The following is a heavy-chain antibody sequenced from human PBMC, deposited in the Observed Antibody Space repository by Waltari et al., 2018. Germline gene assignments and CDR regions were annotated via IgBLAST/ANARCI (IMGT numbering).Heavy chain of an antibody. Sequence: EVQLLESGGGLVQPGGSLRLSCAASGFTFSSYAMSWVRQAPGKWREWVSVIYSGGSSTYYADSVKGRFTISRDNSKNTLYLQMNSLRAEDTAVYYCAKEGGNLWFDPWGQGTLVTVSS. CDR2: IYSGGSST. CDR1: GFTFSSYA. CDR3: AKEGGNLWFDP. V-gene: IGHV3-23*03. J-gene: IGHJ5*02.